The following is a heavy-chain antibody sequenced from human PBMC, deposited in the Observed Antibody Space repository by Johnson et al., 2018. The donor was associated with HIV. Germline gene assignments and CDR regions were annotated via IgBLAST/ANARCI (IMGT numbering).Heavy chain of an antibody. V-gene: IGHV3-72*01. CDR1: GFTFSDHY. Sequence: VQLVESGGGLVQPGGSLRLSCAASGFTFSDHYMDWVRQAPGKGLEWVGRTRNKANSYTTEYAASVKGRFTISRDDSKNSLYLQMNSLKTEDTAVYYCARDLLIAYCGGDCWDAFDFWGQGTMVTVSS. D-gene: IGHD2-21*02. J-gene: IGHJ3*01. CDR3: ARDLLIAYCGGDCWDAFDF. CDR2: TRNKANSYTT.